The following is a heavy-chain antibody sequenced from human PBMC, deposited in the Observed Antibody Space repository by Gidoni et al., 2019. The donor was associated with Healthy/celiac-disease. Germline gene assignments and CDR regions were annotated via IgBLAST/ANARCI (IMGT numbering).Heavy chain of an antibody. CDR2: ISYDGGSE. V-gene: IGHV3-30*18. CDR1: GFTFSSHG. D-gene: IGHD5-18*01. J-gene: IGHJ4*02. Sequence: QVQLVESGGGVVQPGRSLRLSCAASGFTFSSHGMHWVRQAPGKGLEWVALISYDGGSEYSADSVKGRFTISRDNSKNTLYLQMNSLRAEDSAVYYCAKARYSYGPYFDYWGQGTLVTVSS. CDR3: AKARYSYGPYFDY.